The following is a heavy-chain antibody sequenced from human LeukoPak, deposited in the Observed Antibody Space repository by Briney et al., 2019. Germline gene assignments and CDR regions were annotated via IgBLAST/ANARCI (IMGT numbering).Heavy chain of an antibody. CDR2: FDPEDGET. Sequence: ASVKVSCKASGGTFSSYTFTWVRQAPGKGLEWMGGFDPEDGETIYAQKFQGRVTMTEDTSTDTAYMELSSLRSEDTAVYYCANLFDFLSGPPGWGQGTLVTVSS. J-gene: IGHJ4*02. CDR1: GGTFSSYT. D-gene: IGHD3-3*01. CDR3: ANLFDFLSGPPG. V-gene: IGHV1-24*01.